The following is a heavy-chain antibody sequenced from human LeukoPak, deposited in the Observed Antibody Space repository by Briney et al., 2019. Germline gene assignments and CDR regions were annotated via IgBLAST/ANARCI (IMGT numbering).Heavy chain of an antibody. V-gene: IGHV4-59*01. CDR3: ASEPSIAARYRAFDI. D-gene: IGHD6-6*01. J-gene: IGHJ3*02. Sequence: SETLSLTCTVSGGSISSYYWSWIRQPPGKGLEWIGYIYYSGSTNYNPSLKSRVTISMDTSKKQFSLKLSSVTAADTAVYYCASEPSIAARYRAFDIWGQGTMVTVSS. CDR1: GGSISSYY. CDR2: IYYSGST.